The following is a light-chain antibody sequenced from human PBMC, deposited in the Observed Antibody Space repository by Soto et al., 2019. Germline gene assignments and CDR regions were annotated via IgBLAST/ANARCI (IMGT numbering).Light chain of an antibody. J-gene: IGKJ3*01. Sequence: EIVLTQSPATLSLSPGERATLSCRASQSVSSYLAWYQQKPGQAPRLLIYDASNRTTGIPARFSGSGSGTDFTLTISSLQPEDFAVYYCQQRSNWPSTFGPATKVDIK. CDR1: QSVSSY. CDR2: DAS. V-gene: IGKV3-11*01. CDR3: QQRSNWPST.